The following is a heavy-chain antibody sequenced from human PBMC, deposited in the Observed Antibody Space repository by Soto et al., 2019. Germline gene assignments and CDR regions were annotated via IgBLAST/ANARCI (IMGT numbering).Heavy chain of an antibody. CDR3: AGGRGFLIDY. CDR2: LKKDGSEE. V-gene: IGHV3-7*03. Sequence: HPGGSLRLSCTASGFSISSDWMNWVRQAPGKGLEWVAILKKDGSEEFYVDSVKGRFTISRDNAKNSVYLQMNSLRAEDTAVYYCAGGRGFLIDYWGRGTLVTVSS. J-gene: IGHJ4*02. D-gene: IGHD3-22*01. CDR1: GFSISSDW.